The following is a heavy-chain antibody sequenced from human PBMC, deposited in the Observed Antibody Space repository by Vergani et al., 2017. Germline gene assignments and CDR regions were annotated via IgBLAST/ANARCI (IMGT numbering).Heavy chain of an antibody. Sequence: QVQLVQSGAEVKKPGSSVKVSCKASGGTFSSYAISWVRQAPGQGLEWMVGIIPIFGTANYAQKFQGRVTITADESTSTAYMELSSLRSEDTAVYYCARVVSRGILTKLAWFDPWGQGTLVTVSS. J-gene: IGHJ5*02. CDR1: GGTFSSYA. CDR2: IIPIFGTA. CDR3: ARVVSRGILTKLAWFDP. D-gene: IGHD3-9*01. V-gene: IGHV1-69*12.